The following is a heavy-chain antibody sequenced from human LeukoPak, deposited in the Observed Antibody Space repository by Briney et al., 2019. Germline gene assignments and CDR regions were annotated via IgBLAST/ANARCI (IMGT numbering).Heavy chain of an antibody. CDR3: ARLKGYSSGWYPSYYFDY. CDR1: GGSISSSY. J-gene: IGHJ4*02. D-gene: IGHD6-19*01. V-gene: IGHV4-59*08. CDR2: IYYTGST. Sequence: SETLSLTCTISGGSISSSYWSWIRQPPGKGLEWIGYIYYTGSTNYNPSLKSRVTISVDTSKNQFSLKLSSVTAADTAVYYCARLKGYSSGWYPSYYFDYWGQGTLVTVSS.